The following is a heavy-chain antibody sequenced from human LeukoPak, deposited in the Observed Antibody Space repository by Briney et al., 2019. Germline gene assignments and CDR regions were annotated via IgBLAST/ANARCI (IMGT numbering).Heavy chain of an antibody. J-gene: IGHJ6*02. CDR2: ISYDGSNK. CDR1: GFTFSSYG. V-gene: IGHV3-30*18. D-gene: IGHD1-14*01. CDR3: AKAEGGYYYYGMDV. Sequence: GRSLRLSCAASGFTFSSYGMHWVRQAPGKGLEWVAVISYDGSNKYYADSVKGRFTISRDNSKNTLYLQMNSLRAEDTAVYYCAKAEGGYYYYGMDVWGQGTTVTVSS.